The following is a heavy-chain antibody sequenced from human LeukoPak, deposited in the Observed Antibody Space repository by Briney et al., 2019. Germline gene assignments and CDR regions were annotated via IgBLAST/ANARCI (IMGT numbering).Heavy chain of an antibody. CDR3: ARSYYDSSGYNYYYYGMDV. J-gene: IGHJ6*02. CDR2: IYHSGST. V-gene: IGHV4-38-2*02. Sequence: SQTLSPTWTVSGYSISSGYYWGWIRQPPGKGLERIGSIYHSGSTYYNPSLKSRVTIAVDTSKNQFSLKLSSGTAADTAVYYCARSYYDSSGYNYYYYGMDVWGQGTTVTVSS. D-gene: IGHD3-22*01. CDR1: GYSISSGYY.